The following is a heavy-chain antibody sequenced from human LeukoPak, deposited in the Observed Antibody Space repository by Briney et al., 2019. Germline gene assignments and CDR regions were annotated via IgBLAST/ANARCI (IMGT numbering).Heavy chain of an antibody. V-gene: IGHV3-30*04. CDR1: GFIFSSYA. D-gene: IGHD6-13*01. J-gene: IGHJ3*02. Sequence: GGSLRLSGAASGFIFSSYAMHWVRQAPGKGLEWVAVISYDGSNKYYADSVKGRFTISRDNSKNTLYLQMNSLRAEDTAVYYCARGGSSWDFAFDIWGQGTMVTVSS. CDR3: ARGGSSWDFAFDI. CDR2: ISYDGSNK.